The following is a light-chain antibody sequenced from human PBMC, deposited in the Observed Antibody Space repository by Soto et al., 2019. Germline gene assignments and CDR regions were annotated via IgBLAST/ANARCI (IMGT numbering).Light chain of an antibody. V-gene: IGLV2-14*01. CDR2: DVS. CDR1: SSDVGGYNY. Sequence: QSALTQPASVSGSPGQSVTISCTGTSSDVGGYNYVSWYQQHPGKAPKLMIYDVSNRPSGVSNRFSGSKSGNTASLTISGLQAEEEDDYYCSCSTGSSTNLVFGGGTKLTVL. J-gene: IGLJ2*01. CDR3: SCSTGSSTNLV.